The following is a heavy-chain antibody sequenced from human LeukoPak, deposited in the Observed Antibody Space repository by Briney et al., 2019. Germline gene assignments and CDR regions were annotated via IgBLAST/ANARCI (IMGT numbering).Heavy chain of an antibody. CDR3: ASGSSGWYGGYYFDY. CDR1: GFPFSSYW. Sequence: GGSLRLSCVASGFPFSSYWMTWVRQAPGKGLEWVANIKQDGSEKYYVDSVKGRFTISRDNAKNSLYLQMNSLRAEDTAVYYCASGSSGWYGGYYFDYWGQGTLVTVSS. V-gene: IGHV3-7*01. J-gene: IGHJ4*02. D-gene: IGHD6-19*01. CDR2: IKQDGSEK.